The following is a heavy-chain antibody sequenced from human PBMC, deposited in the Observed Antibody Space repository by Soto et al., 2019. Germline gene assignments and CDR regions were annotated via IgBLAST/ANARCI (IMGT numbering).Heavy chain of an antibody. CDR2: IVVGSGNT. J-gene: IGHJ5*02. CDR1: GFTFTSSA. V-gene: IGHV1-58*02. Sequence: SVKVSCKASGFTFTSSAMQWVRQARGQRLEWIGWIVVGSGNTNYAQKFQERVTITRDMSTSTAYMELSSLRSEDTAVYYCAASLYYDFWSGYYGWFVPWGQGTLVTVSS. D-gene: IGHD3-3*01. CDR3: AASLYYDFWSGYYGWFVP.